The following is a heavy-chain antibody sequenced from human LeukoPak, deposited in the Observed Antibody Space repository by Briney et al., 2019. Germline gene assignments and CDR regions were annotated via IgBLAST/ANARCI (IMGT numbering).Heavy chain of an antibody. J-gene: IGHJ4*02. CDR2: FDPEDGET. V-gene: IGHV1-24*01. D-gene: IGHD3-10*01. CDR3: ATEGKMVRGVYTDY. CDR1: GYTLTELS. Sequence: ASVKVSCKVSGYTLTELSMHWVRQAPGKGLEWMGRFDPEDGETIYAQKFQGRVTMTADTSTDTVYMELSSLRSEDTAVYYCATEGKMVRGVYTDYWGQGTLVTVAS.